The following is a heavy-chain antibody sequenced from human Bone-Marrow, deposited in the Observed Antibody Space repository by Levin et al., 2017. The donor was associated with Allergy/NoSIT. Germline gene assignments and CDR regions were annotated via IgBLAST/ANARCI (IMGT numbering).Heavy chain of an antibody. CDR1: GYSFISYW. CDR2: IYPGDSDT. CDR3: ATSIVSTGTGFDS. V-gene: IGHV5-51*01. J-gene: IGHJ4*02. D-gene: IGHD1-1*01. Sequence: GGSLRLSCKASGYSFISYWIGWVRQMPGKGLECLGTIYPGDSDTRYNPSFEGQVTISVDKSISTAYLQWRSLRASDSAMYYCATSIVSTGTGFDSWGQGTLVTVSS.